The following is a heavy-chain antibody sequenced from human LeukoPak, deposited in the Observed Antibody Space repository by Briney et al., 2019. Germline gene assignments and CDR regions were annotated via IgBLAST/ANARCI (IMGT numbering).Heavy chain of an antibody. V-gene: IGHV1-8*02. Sequence: GASVKVSCKASGYTFTGYYMHWVRQAPGQGLEWMGWMNPNSGNTGYAQKFQGRVTMTRNTSINTAYMELSSLRSEDTAVYYCARGLRTYFYDSSGPMDVWGKGTTVTMSS. CDR3: ARGLRTYFYDSSGPMDV. J-gene: IGHJ6*04. CDR1: GYTFTGYY. CDR2: MNPNSGNT. D-gene: IGHD3-22*01.